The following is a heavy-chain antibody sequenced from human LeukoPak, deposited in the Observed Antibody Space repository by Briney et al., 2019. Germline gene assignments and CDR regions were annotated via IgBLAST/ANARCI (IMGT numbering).Heavy chain of an antibody. CDR3: ARHHQFMGTYYYYGMDV. CDR1: GYSFTSYW. V-gene: IGHV5-51*01. Sequence: GESLKISCQGSGYSFTSYWIGWVRQMPGKGLEWMGIIYPGDSDTRYSPSFQGQVTISADKSISTAYLQWSSLKASDTAMYYCARHHQFMGTYYYYGMDVWGQGTTVTVSS. CDR2: IYPGDSDT. D-gene: IGHD7-27*01. J-gene: IGHJ6*02.